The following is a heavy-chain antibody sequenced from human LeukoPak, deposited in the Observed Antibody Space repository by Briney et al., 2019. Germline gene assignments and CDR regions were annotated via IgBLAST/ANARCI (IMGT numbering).Heavy chain of an antibody. V-gene: IGHV4-39*01. CDR2: IYYSGST. Sequence: SETLSLTCTVSGGSISSSSYYWGWIRQPPGKGLEWIGSIYYSGSTYYNPSLKSRVTISVDTSKNQFSLKLSSVTAADTAVYYCARQIGGANPFDCWGQGTLVTVSS. D-gene: IGHD3-16*01. CDR1: GGSISSSSYY. CDR3: ARQIGGANPFDC. J-gene: IGHJ4*02.